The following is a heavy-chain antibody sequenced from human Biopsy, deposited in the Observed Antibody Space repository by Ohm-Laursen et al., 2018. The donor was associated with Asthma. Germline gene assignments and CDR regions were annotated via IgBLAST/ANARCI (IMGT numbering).Heavy chain of an antibody. V-gene: IGHV4-30-4*02. CDR1: GGSISRGDYF. CDR2: KYNRGST. J-gene: IGHJ6*02. Sequence: SDTLSLTCSVTGGSISRGDYFWVWIRQAPGKGLEWIGYKYNRGSTHYNPSLKSRVILSVDTSKNQFSLNLSSATAADTAVYFCARASTAQFYYEMDVWGQGTTVTVPS. CDR3: ARASTAQFYYEMDV. D-gene: IGHD5-24*01.